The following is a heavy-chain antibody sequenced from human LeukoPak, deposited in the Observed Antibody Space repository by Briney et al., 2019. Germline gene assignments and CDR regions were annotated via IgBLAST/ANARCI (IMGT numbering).Heavy chain of an antibody. J-gene: IGHJ6*03. D-gene: IGHD3-10*02. Sequence: GVLRLSCAASGFTVSSNYMTWVRQAPGKGLEWVSVIHKNAITYYADTVKGRFTISRDNSKNMLYLQMNSLRAEDTAVYYCARSLRVRGVPDYMDVWGKGTTVIISS. V-gene: IGHV3-53*01. CDR1: GFTVSSNY. CDR2: IHKNAIT. CDR3: ARSLRVRGVPDYMDV.